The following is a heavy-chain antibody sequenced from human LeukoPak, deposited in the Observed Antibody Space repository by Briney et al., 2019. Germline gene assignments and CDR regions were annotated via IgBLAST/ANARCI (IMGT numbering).Heavy chain of an antibody. CDR3: ARGPRDDSSGHPWAPNWFDP. Sequence: PSETLSLTCTVSGGSISSGSYYWSWIRQPAGKGLEWIGRIYTSGSTNYHPSLKSRVTISVDTSKNQFSLKLSSVTAADTAVYYCARGPRDDSSGHPWAPNWFDPWGQGTLVTVSS. V-gene: IGHV4-61*02. D-gene: IGHD3-22*01. J-gene: IGHJ5*02. CDR1: GGSISSGSYY. CDR2: IYTSGST.